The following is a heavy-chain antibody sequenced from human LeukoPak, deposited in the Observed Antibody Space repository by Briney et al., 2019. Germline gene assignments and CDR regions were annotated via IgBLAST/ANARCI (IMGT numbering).Heavy chain of an antibody. CDR1: GFTFNSYS. V-gene: IGHV3-21*01. CDR3: ARGNVGYYYFDY. J-gene: IGHJ4*02. CDR2: ISSSSSYI. Sequence: GGSLRLSCAASGFTFNSYSMNWVRQAPGKGLGWVSSISSSSSYIYYADSVKGRFTISRDNAKNSLCLQMNSLRAEDTAVYYCARGNVGYYYFDYWGQGTLVTVSS. D-gene: IGHD3-22*01.